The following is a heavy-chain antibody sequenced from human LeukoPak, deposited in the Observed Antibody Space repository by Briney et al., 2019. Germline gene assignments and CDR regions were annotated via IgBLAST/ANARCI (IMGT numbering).Heavy chain of an antibody. CDR1: GFTFDDYA. Sequence: GGSLRLSCAASGFTFDDYALHWVRQAPGKGLEWVSLISGDGGSTYYADSVKGRFTISRDNSKNSLYLQMNSLRAEDTALYYCAKVSASSWLGAFDIWGQGTMVTVSS. CDR3: AKVSASSWLGAFDI. D-gene: IGHD6-13*01. CDR2: ISGDGGST. J-gene: IGHJ3*02. V-gene: IGHV3-43*02.